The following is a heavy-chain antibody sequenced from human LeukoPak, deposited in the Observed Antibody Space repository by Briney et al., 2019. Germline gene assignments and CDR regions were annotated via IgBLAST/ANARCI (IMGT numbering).Heavy chain of an antibody. V-gene: IGHV3-48*01. CDR1: GFTFSSYS. Sequence: GGSLRLSCAASGFTFSSYSMNWVRQAPGKGLEWVSYISSNSDTIYYADSVKGRFTISRDNAKNSLYLQMNSLRADDTAVYYCARFAAGGSYYYYMDVWGKGTTVTVSS. CDR2: ISSNSDTI. J-gene: IGHJ6*03. CDR3: ARFAAGGSYYYYMDV. D-gene: IGHD6-25*01.